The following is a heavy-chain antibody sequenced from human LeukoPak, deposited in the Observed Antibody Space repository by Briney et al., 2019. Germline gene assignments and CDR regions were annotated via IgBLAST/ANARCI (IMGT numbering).Heavy chain of an antibody. V-gene: IGHV3-7*01. J-gene: IGHJ4*02. CDR2: IKQDGSEE. D-gene: IGHD1-26*01. Sequence: PGGSLRLSCAASGFTFSSYWMSWVRQAPGKGLEWVANIKQDGSEEYYVDSVKGRFTISRDNAKNSLYLQMNSLRAEDTAVYYCARVFLVGAPDDWGQGTLVTVSS. CDR3: ARVFLVGAPDD. CDR1: GFTFSSYW.